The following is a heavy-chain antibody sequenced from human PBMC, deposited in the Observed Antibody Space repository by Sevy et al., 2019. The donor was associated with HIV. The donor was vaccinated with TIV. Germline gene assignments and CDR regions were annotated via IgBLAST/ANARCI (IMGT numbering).Heavy chain of an antibody. CDR1: GFTFSSYA. J-gene: IGHJ5*02. Sequence: GGSLRLSCAASGFTFSSYAMSWVRQAPGKALEWVSAISGSGGSTYYADSVKGRFTISRDNSKNTLYLQMNSLRAEDTAVYYCANDYGDLPNWFDPWGQGTLVTVSS. D-gene: IGHD4-17*01. V-gene: IGHV3-23*01. CDR2: ISGSGGST. CDR3: ANDYGDLPNWFDP.